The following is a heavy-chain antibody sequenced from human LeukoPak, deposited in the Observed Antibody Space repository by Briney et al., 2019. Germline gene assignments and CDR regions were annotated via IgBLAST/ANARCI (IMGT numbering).Heavy chain of an antibody. J-gene: IGHJ3*02. CDR2: LYSGGGA. CDR1: GFSVNTNY. V-gene: IGHV3-66*01. CDR3: ARGKTSDDIIEDAFDI. D-gene: IGHD3-9*01. Sequence: PGGSLILSCATSGFSVNTNYMTWVRQAPGKGLEWVSVLYSGGGAYYADSVKDRFTISRDYSQNTLILQMNSLRAEDTALYYCARGKTSDDIIEDAFDIWGQGTMVAVSS.